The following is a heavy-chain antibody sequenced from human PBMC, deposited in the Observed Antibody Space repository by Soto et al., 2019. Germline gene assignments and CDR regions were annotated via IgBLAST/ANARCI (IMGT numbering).Heavy chain of an antibody. D-gene: IGHD3-10*01. V-gene: IGHV3-33*01. CDR1: GFSFSSYG. J-gene: IGHJ3*02. CDR3: ARDGSGDRHAFDI. CDR2: IWYDGSNK. Sequence: GGSLRLSCAASGFSFSSYGMHRVRQAPGKGLEWVAVIWYDGSNKYYADSVKGRFTISRDNSKNTLYLLMNSLRAEDTAVYYCARDGSGDRHAFDIWGQGTMVTVSS.